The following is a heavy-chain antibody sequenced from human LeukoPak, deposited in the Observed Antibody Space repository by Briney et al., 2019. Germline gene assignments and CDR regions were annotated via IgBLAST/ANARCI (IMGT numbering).Heavy chain of an antibody. J-gene: IGHJ4*02. CDR1: GFTVNNNY. D-gene: IGHD3-22*01. V-gene: IGHV3-66*02. CDR2: MYSGGST. CDR3: ARETSDYYDSSGYYYAFDY. Sequence: PGGSLRLSCTASGFTVNNNYMSWVRQAPGKGLEWVSVMYSGGSTYYAASVKGRFSTSRDNSKNKLYLQMSSLRAEDTAVYYCARETSDYYDSSGYYYAFDYWGQGSLVTVSS.